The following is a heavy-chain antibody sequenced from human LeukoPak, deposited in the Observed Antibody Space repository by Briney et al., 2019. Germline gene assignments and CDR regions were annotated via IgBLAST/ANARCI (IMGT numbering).Heavy chain of an antibody. V-gene: IGHV4-39*02. CDR1: GGSISSSSYY. CDR2: IYYSGST. D-gene: IGHD6-19*01. CDR3: ARDRWLIDY. J-gene: IGHJ4*02. Sequence: NPSETLSLTCTVSGGSISSSSYYWGWIRQPPGKGLEWIGSIYYSGSTYYNPSLKSRVTISVDASKNQFSLKLSSVTAADTAVYYCARDRWLIDYWGQGTLVTVSS.